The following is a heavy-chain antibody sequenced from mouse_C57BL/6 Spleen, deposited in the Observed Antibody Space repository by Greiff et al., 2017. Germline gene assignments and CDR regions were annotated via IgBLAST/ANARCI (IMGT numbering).Heavy chain of an antibody. CDR3: ARRGYYPFAY. V-gene: IGHV1-18*01. J-gene: IGHJ3*01. D-gene: IGHD2-3*01. CDR1: GYTFTDYN. Sequence: VHVKQSGPELVKPGASVKIPCKASGYTFTDYNMDWVKQSHGKSLEWIGDINPNNGGTIYNQKFKGKATLTVDKSSSTAYMELRSLTSEDTAVYYCARRGYYPFAYWGQGTLVTVSA. CDR2: INPNNGGT.